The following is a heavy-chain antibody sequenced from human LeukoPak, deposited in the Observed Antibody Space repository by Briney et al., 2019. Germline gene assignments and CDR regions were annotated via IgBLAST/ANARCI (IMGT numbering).Heavy chain of an antibody. Sequence: PGGSLRLSCAGSGFTFSNYGMSWVRQAPGKGLEWVSSISGSGASTYYAASVRGRFTISRDNSKNTLYLQMNSLRAEDAAVYCCGKVVTAAGTQDWGQGALVTVSS. CDR2: ISGSGAST. CDR3: GKVVTAAGTQD. V-gene: IGHV3-23*01. J-gene: IGHJ1*01. D-gene: IGHD6-13*01. CDR1: GFTFSNYG.